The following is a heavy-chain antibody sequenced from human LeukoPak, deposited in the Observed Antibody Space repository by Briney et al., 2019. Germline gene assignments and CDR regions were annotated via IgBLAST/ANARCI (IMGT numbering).Heavy chain of an antibody. J-gene: IGHJ4*02. CDR3: ATVYSSGWNFHY. D-gene: IGHD6-19*01. Sequence: GASVKVSCKASGYTFTSYGISWVRQAPGQGLEWMGWIDPNSGGTNYAQMFQGRVTMTRDTSVSTVYMELSRLASGDTAVYYCATVYSSGWNFHYWGQGTLVTVSS. CDR2: IDPNSGGT. CDR1: GYTFTSYG. V-gene: IGHV1-2*02.